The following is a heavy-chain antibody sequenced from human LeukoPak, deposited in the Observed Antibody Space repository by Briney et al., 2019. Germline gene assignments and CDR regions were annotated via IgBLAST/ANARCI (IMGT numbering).Heavy chain of an antibody. V-gene: IGHV4-59*08. CDR1: GGSISSYY. D-gene: IGHD3-10*01. J-gene: IGHJ6*02. Sequence: PSETLSLTCTVSGGSISSYYWSWIRQPPGKGLEWIGYIYYSGSTNYNPSLKSRVTISVDTSKNQCSLKLSSVTAADTAVYYCASHPLRGGYYYGMDVWGQGTTVTVSS. CDR3: ASHPLRGGYYYGMDV. CDR2: IYYSGST.